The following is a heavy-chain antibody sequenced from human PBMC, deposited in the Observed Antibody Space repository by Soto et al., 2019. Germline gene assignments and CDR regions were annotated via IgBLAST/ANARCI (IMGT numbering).Heavy chain of an antibody. Sequence: SETLSLTCTVSGGSISSSSYYWGWIRQPPGKGLEWIGSIYYSGSTYYNPSLKSRVTISVDTSKNQFSLKLSSVTAADTAVYYCASQRNSITIFGAYYYYMDVWGKGTTVTVS. V-gene: IGHV4-39*01. CDR3: ASQRNSITIFGAYYYYMDV. CDR2: IYYSGST. J-gene: IGHJ6*03. CDR1: GGSISSSSYY. D-gene: IGHD3-3*01.